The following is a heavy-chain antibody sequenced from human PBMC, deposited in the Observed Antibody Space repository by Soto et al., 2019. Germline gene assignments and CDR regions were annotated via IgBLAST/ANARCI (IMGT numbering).Heavy chain of an antibody. CDR2: IKSKTDGGTT. D-gene: IGHD6-13*01. V-gene: IGHV3-15*07. J-gene: IGHJ4*02. Sequence: PGGSLRLSCAASGFTFSNAWMNWVRQAPGKGPEWVGRIKSKTDGGTTDYDAPVKGRFTISRDDSKNTLYLQMNSLKTEDTAVYYCTTDGALAAAGTDYWGQGTLVTVSS. CDR1: GFTFSNAW. CDR3: TTDGALAAAGTDY.